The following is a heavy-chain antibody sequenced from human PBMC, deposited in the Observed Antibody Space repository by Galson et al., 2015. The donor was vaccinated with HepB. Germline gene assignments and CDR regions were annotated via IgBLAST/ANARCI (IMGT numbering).Heavy chain of an antibody. CDR2: IYITGNT. J-gene: IGHJ2*01. CDR3: ARDRKIVVMTDSYWYFDL. Sequence: ETLSLTCTVSGGSLSTDFWSWIRQPAGKGLEYIGRIYITGNTNYNPSLKDRVTMSVDTSKNQFSLKLNSVTAADTALYYCARDRKIVVMTDSYWYFDLWGRGTLVTVSS. V-gene: IGHV4-4*07. D-gene: IGHD2-21*02. CDR1: GGSLSTDF.